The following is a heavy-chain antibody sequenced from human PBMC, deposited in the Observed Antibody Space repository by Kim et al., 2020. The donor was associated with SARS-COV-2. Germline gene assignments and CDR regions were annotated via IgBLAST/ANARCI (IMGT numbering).Heavy chain of an antibody. CDR3: ATASPAFDF. Sequence: GRPSSTPSLTSRVSISVDTSKNQISLKLTSITAADTAVYFCATASPAFDFWGQGTLVTVSS. V-gene: IGHV4-39*01. D-gene: IGHD2-2*01. J-gene: IGHJ4*02. CDR2: GRP.